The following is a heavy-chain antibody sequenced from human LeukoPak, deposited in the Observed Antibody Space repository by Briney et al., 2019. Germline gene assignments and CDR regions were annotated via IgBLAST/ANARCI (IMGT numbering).Heavy chain of an antibody. V-gene: IGHV3-9*01. D-gene: IGHD6-13*01. CDR1: GFTFDDYA. CDR2: ISWNSGSI. Sequence: GRSLRLSCAASGFTFDDYAMPWVRQAPGKGLGWVSGISWNSGSIGYADSVNGRFTISRDNAKNSLYLQMNSLSAEDTALYYCAKDFELAAAGNFDYWGQGTLVTVSS. J-gene: IGHJ4*02. CDR3: AKDFELAAAGNFDY.